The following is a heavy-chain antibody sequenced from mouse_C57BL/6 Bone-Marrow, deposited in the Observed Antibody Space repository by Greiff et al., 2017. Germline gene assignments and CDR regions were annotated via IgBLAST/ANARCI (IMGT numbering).Heavy chain of an antibody. CDR3: ARWGGLRRHAMDD. CDR1: GYTFTNYW. Sequence: QVQLQQSGAELVRPGTSVKMSCKASGYTFTNYWIGWAKQRPGHGLEWIGDIYPGGGYTNYNEKFKGKATLTADKSSSTAYMQFSSLTSEDSAIYYCARWGGLRRHAMDDWGQGTSVTVSS. J-gene: IGHJ4*01. CDR2: IYPGGGYT. D-gene: IGHD2-4*01. V-gene: IGHV1-63*01.